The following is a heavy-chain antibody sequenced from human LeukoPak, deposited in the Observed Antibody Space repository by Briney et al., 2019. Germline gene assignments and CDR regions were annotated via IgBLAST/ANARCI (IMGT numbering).Heavy chain of an antibody. CDR3: ARGADGYNSVWYFDL. Sequence: GASVKVSFKASGYTFTSYGISWVRLAPGQGLEWRGWISAYNGNTNYAQKLQGRVTMTTDTSTSTAYMELRSLRSDDTAVYYCARGADGYNSVWYFDLWGRGTLVTVSS. D-gene: IGHD5-24*01. J-gene: IGHJ2*01. V-gene: IGHV1-18*01. CDR2: ISAYNGNT. CDR1: GYTFTSYG.